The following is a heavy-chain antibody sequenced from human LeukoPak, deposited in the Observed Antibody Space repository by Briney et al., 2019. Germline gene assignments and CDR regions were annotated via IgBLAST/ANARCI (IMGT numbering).Heavy chain of an antibody. CDR1: GFTFDDYG. V-gene: IGHV3-20*04. J-gene: IGHJ4*02. CDR2: INWNGGST. D-gene: IGHD2-15*01. CDR3: ARSVVAATETFNY. Sequence: RPGGSLRLSCAASGFTFDDYGMRWVRQAPGKGLEWVSGINWNGGSTGYADSVKGRFTISRDNAKNSLYLQMNSLRAEDTAVYYCARSVVAATETFNYWGQGTLVTVSS.